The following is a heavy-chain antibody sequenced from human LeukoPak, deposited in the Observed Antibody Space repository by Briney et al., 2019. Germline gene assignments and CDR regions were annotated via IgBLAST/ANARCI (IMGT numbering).Heavy chain of an antibody. CDR2: IFSSSTYI. D-gene: IGHD3-10*01. Sequence: GGSLRLSCAASGFAFNTYSMNWVRQAPGKGLEWVSFIFSSSTYIYYTDSVKGRFTISRDNARNSLYLQMDNLRAEDTAVYYCARPLMYYYGSETYFWFDPWGQGTLVTVSS. CDR3: ARPLMYYYGSETYFWFDP. V-gene: IGHV3-21*01. CDR1: GFAFNTYS. J-gene: IGHJ5*02.